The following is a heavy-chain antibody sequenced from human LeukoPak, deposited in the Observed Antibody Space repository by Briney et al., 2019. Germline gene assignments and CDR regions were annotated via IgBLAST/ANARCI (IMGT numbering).Heavy chain of an antibody. CDR1: GYTFTSYG. J-gene: IGHJ5*02. D-gene: IGHD2-2*01. Sequence: ASVKVSCKASGYTFTSYGISWVRQAPGQGLEWMGWISAYNGNTNYAQKLQGRVTMTTDTSTSTAYMELRSLRSDDTAVYYCARDLGYCSSTSCHNWFDPWGRGTLVTVSS. CDR2: ISAYNGNT. CDR3: ARDLGYCSSTSCHNWFDP. V-gene: IGHV1-18*04.